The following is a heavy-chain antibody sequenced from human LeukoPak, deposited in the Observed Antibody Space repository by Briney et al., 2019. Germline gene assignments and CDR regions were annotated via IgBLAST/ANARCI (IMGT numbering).Heavy chain of an antibody. CDR1: GFNFSKHC. Sequence: GSLRLLCATSGFNFSKHCMNWVRQAPGEGLEWVSSISSSSSYIYYADSVKGRFTISRDNAKNSLYLQMNSLRAEDTAVYYCARDLDYWGQGTLVTVSS. CDR3: ARDLDY. J-gene: IGHJ4*02. CDR2: ISSSSSYI. V-gene: IGHV3-21*01.